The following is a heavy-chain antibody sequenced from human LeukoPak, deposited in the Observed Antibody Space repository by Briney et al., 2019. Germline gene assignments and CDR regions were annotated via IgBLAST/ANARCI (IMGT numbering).Heavy chain of an antibody. CDR1: GVSINSHY. Sequence: KPSETLSLTCTVSGVSINSHYWSWIRQSPGKGLEWIAYGHYSGTTNYNPSLKSRVTISLDTSKNQFSLKLTSVSAADTAMYYCARHGTGTGYPLDYWGLGTLVTVSS. CDR3: ARHGTGTGYPLDY. J-gene: IGHJ4*02. V-gene: IGHV4-59*08. D-gene: IGHD3/OR15-3a*01. CDR2: GHYSGTT.